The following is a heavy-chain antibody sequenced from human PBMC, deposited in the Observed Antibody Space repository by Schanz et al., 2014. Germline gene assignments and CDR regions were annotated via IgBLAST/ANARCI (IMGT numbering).Heavy chain of an antibody. CDR2: IGNGGVTI. D-gene: IGHD3-10*01. V-gene: IGHV3-11*01. CDR1: GFPFSDYF. CDR3: AKYRGYYRVSGSYRELEY. J-gene: IGHJ4*02. Sequence: QVQLVDSGGGLVKPGGSLRLSCTASGFPFSDYFMAWIRQPPGRGLEWVSYIGNGGVTIYYADSVKGRFTISRDNSKNSLYLQRNSLRAEDTAVYYCAKYRGYYRVSGSYRELEYWGQGTLVNVSS.